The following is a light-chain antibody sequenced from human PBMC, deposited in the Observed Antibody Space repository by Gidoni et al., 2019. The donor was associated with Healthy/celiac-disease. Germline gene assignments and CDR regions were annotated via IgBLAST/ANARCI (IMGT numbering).Light chain of an antibody. J-gene: IGLJ2*01. V-gene: IGLV2-14*03. CDR1: SSDVGGYND. CDR3: SSYTSSSTDVV. Sequence: SALTQPASVSGSPGQSITISCTGTSSDVGGYNDVSWYQQHPGKAPKLMIYDVSNRPSGVSNRFSGSKSGNTASLTISGLQSEDEAVYYCSSYTSSSTDVVFGGGTTLTVL. CDR2: DVS.